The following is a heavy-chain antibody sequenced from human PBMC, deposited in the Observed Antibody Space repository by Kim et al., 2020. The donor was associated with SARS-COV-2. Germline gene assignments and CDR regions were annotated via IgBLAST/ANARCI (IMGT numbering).Heavy chain of an antibody. J-gene: IGHJ4*02. CDR3: AKDSADFSSGWNFFDY. Sequence: DSVRCRFTISRDNSKNTLYLLMNRLGAEDTAVYYCAKDSADFSSGWNFFDYWGQGALVTVSS. V-gene: IGHV3-23*01. D-gene: IGHD6-19*01.